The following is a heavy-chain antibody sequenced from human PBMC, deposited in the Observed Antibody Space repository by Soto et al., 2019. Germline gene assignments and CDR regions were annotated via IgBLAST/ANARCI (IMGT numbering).Heavy chain of an antibody. J-gene: IGHJ4*02. CDR1: GFTFSSYA. CDR3: AKAFYSSGGGEVFNY. CDR2: IFSGSGGNT. D-gene: IGHD6-19*01. V-gene: IGHV3-23*01. Sequence: GGSLRLSCAASGFTFSSYAMSWVRQAPGKGLEWVSAIFSGSGGNTFYGDSVKGRFTISRDNSKDTLYLQMNSLRAEDTAIYYCAKAFYSSGGGEVFNYWGQGALVTVSS.